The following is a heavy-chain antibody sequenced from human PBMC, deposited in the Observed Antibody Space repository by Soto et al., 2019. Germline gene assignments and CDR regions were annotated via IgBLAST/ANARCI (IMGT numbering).Heavy chain of an antibody. V-gene: IGHV1-3*01. CDR1: GYTFTSYA. CDR3: ATSYSGYYWPYYYYGMDL. Sequence: ASVKVSCKASGYTFTSYAMHWVRQAPGQRLEWMGWINAGNGNTKYSQKFQGRVTITRDTSASTAYMELSSLRSEDTAVYYCATSYSGYYWPYYYYGMDLWGQGTTVTVSS. D-gene: IGHD5-12*01. J-gene: IGHJ6*02. CDR2: INAGNGNT.